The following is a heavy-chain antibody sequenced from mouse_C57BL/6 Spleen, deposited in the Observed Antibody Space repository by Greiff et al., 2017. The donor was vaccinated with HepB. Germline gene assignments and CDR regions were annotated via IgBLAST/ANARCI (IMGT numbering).Heavy chain of an antibody. Sequence: DVQLVESEGGLVQPGSSMKLSCTASGFTFSDYYMAWVRQVPEKGLEWVANINYDGSSTYYLDSLKSRFIISRDNAKNILYLQMSSLKSEDTATYYCARGGSGLYYYAMDYWGQGTSVTVSS. CDR2: INYDGSST. V-gene: IGHV5-16*01. CDR3: ARGGSGLYYYAMDY. J-gene: IGHJ4*01. D-gene: IGHD3-2*02. CDR1: GFTFSDYY.